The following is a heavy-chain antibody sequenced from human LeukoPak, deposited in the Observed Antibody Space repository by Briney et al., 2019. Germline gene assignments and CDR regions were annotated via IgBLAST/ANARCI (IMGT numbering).Heavy chain of an antibody. CDR3: AGGYSSGWIYYYYYGMDV. Sequence: GGSLRLSCASSGFTFSSYSMNWVRQAPGKGLEWVSYIRSSSSTIYPADSVKGRFTISRDNAKNSLYLQMNSLRAEDTAVYYCAGGYSSGWIYYYYYGMDVWGQGTTVTVSS. CDR1: GFTFSSYS. V-gene: IGHV3-48*01. D-gene: IGHD6-19*01. J-gene: IGHJ6*02. CDR2: IRSSSSTI.